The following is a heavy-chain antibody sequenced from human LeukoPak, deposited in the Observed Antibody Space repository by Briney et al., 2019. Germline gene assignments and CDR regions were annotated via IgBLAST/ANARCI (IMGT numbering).Heavy chain of an antibody. D-gene: IGHD5-12*01. CDR1: GFTFSTYS. CDR3: AREAGGNSGYDWVL. J-gene: IGHJ4*02. Sequence: GGSLRLSCAASGFTFSTYSMNWVRQASGKGLEWVSSISSGSSYIYYADSVKGRFTVSRDNAKNSLYLQMNSLRAEDTAVYYCAREAGGNSGYDWVLWGQGTLVTVSS. CDR2: ISSGSSYI. V-gene: IGHV3-21*01.